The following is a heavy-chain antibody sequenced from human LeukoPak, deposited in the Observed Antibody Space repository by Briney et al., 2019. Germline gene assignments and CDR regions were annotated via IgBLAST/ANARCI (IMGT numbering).Heavy chain of an antibody. CDR3: ARFSPRAMGNYLDF. J-gene: IGHJ4*02. V-gene: IGHV4-39*07. D-gene: IGHD7-27*01. CDR2: IYYSGST. Sequence: SETLSLTCTVSGGSISSSSYYWGWIRQPPGKGLEWIGSIYYSGSTYYNPSPKSRVILSLDKSANQFSLNLSSVTAADTAVYYCARFSPRAMGNYLDFWGQGTLVTVSS. CDR1: GGSISSSSYY.